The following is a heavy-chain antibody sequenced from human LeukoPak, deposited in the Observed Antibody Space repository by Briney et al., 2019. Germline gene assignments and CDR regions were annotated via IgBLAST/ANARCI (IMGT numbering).Heavy chain of an antibody. CDR3: ARGFWSGPSGWGVCFDL. Sequence: GGSLRLSCAASGFTFGRHSMDWVRQAPGKRPEWISYIRDSGTTTDYADSVKGRFSVSRDNAKTSLYLQMNSLRVEDTAVYFCARGFWSGPSGWGVCFDLWGQGTMVTVSS. D-gene: IGHD3-3*01. J-gene: IGHJ3*01. CDR2: IRDSGTTT. V-gene: IGHV3-48*04. CDR1: GFTFGRHS.